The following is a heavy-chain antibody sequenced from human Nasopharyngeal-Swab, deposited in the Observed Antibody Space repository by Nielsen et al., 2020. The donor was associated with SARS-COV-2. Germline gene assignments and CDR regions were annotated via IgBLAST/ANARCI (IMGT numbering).Heavy chain of an antibody. Sequence: GESLKISCAASGFTFSSYSMNWVHQAPGKGLEWVSYISSSSSTIYYADSVKGRFTISRDNAKNSLYLQMNSLRDEDTAVYYCASGSSWWFDPWGQGTLVTVSS. V-gene: IGHV3-48*02. J-gene: IGHJ5*02. CDR1: GFTFSSYS. CDR3: ASGSSWWFDP. CDR2: ISSSSSTI. D-gene: IGHD1-26*01.